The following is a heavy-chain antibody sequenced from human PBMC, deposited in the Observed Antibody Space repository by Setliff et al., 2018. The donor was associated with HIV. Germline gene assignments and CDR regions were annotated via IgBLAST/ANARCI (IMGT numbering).Heavy chain of an antibody. Sequence: GASVKVSCKASGYTFTFYSMHWVRQAPGQRLEWMGWMNPNSGNTGYAQKFQGRVTMTRNTSISTAYMELSSLRSEDTAVYYCAGSRITMVRGAAYYYYMDVWGKGTTVTVSS. CDR2: MNPNSGNT. CDR3: AGSRITMVRGAAYYYYMDV. J-gene: IGHJ6*03. V-gene: IGHV1-8*02. CDR1: GYTFTFYS. D-gene: IGHD3-10*01.